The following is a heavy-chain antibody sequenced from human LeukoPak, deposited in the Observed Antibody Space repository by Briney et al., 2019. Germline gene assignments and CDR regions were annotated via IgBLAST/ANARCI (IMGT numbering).Heavy chain of an antibody. Sequence: ASVKVSCKASGYTFTSYDINWVRQATGEGLEWMGWMNPNSGNTGYAQKFQGTVTMTRNTSISTAYMELSSLRSEDTAVYYCARVRGYDPLRGFDYWGQGNLVTVSS. V-gene: IGHV1-8*01. CDR2: MNPNSGNT. CDR3: ARVRGYDPLRGFDY. D-gene: IGHD2-2*01. CDR1: GYTFTSYD. J-gene: IGHJ4*02.